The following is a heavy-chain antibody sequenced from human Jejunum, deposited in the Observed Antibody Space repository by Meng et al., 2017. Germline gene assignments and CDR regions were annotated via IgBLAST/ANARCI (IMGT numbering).Heavy chain of an antibody. V-gene: IGHV4-61*01. CDR3: ARVILYSGSYYFNS. D-gene: IGHD1-26*01. CDR2: IYYSGST. CDR1: GDSVSSDNYY. Sequence: QGQLPESGPGLVRPSETLSLTCTVSGDSVSSDNYYWSWIRQPPGKGLEWIGYIYYSGSTDHNPSLKSRVTMSVDTSRNQFSLNLSSVTAADTAVYYCARVILYSGSYYFNSWGQGTLVTVSS. J-gene: IGHJ4*02.